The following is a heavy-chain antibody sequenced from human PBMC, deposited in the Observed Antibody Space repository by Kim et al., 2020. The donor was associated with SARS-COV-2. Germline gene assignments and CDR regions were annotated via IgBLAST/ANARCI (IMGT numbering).Heavy chain of an antibody. CDR3: ARDLPLGSSWYPPFDY. Sequence: SETLSLTCTVSGGSISSSSYYWGWIRQPPGKGLEWIGSIYYSGSTYYNPSLKSRVTISVDTSKNQFSLKLSSVTAADTAVYYCARDLPLGSSWYPPFDYWGQGTLVTVSS. CDR1: GGSISSSSYY. J-gene: IGHJ4*02. D-gene: IGHD6-13*01. CDR2: IYYSGST. V-gene: IGHV4-39*07.